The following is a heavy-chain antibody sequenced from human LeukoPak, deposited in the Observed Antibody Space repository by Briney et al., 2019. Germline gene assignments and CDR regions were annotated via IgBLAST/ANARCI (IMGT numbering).Heavy chain of an antibody. CDR2: ISSSSSYI. V-gene: IGHV3-21*01. CDR1: GFTFSIYS. Sequence: TGGPLRLPCAASGFTFSIYSMNWLPEAPGKGREWVSSISSSSSYIYYADSVKARFTIPRDNAKNSLYLQKKSVRGGDTAVYYCARYTSNVVGKRHCFDYWGQGTLVTVSS. J-gene: IGHJ4*02. D-gene: IGHD1-26*01. CDR3: ARYTSNVVGKRHCFDY.